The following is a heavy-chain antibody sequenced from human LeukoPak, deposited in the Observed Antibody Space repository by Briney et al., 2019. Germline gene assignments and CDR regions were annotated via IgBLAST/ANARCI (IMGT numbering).Heavy chain of an antibody. Sequence: GGSLRLSCTASGFTFGDYAMSWVRQAPGKGLEWVGFIRSKAYGGTTEYAASVKGRFTISRDDSKSIAYLQMNSLKTEDTAVYYCTRFTVVTPTDYWGQETLVTVSS. CDR3: TRFTVVTPTDY. CDR2: IRSKAYGGTT. V-gene: IGHV3-49*04. CDR1: GFTFGDYA. J-gene: IGHJ4*02. D-gene: IGHD4-23*01.